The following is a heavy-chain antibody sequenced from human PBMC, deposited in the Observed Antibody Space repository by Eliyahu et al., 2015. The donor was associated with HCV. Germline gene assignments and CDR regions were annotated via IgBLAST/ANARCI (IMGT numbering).Heavy chain of an antibody. CDR1: GGSITTYY. Sequence: QVQLQESGPGLLKPSETLSLTCTVSGGSITTYYWSWIRQPPGKGLEWIGYIYSSGSANYNPSLKSRVTISVDTSKNQFSLKLSSVTAADTAVYYCASGGGGIAVAGTGGWFDPWGQGTLVTVSS. CDR2: IYSSGSA. D-gene: IGHD6-19*01. V-gene: IGHV4-59*01. CDR3: ASGGGGIAVAGTGGWFDP. J-gene: IGHJ5*02.